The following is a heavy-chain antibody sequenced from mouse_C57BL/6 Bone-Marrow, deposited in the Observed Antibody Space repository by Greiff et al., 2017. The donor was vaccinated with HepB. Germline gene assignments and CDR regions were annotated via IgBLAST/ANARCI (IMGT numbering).Heavy chain of an antibody. J-gene: IGHJ3*01. CDR1: GYTFTSYW. CDR3: ARYGY. D-gene: IGHD1-1*01. Sequence: QVQLQQPGAELVKPGASVKLSCKASGYTFTSYWMQGVKQRPGQGLEWIGEIDPSDSYTNYNQKFKGKATLTVDTSSSTAYMQLSSLTSEDSAVYYCARYGYWGQGTLVTVSA. CDR2: IDPSDSYT. V-gene: IGHV1-50*01.